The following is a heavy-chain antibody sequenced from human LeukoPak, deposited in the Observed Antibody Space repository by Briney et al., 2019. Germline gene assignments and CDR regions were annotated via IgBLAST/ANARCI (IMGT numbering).Heavy chain of an antibody. Sequence: SETLSLTCAVYGGSFSGYYWSWIRQPPGKGLEWIGEINHSGSTNYNPSLKSRVTISVDTSKNQFSLKLSSVTAADTAVYYCASPPRKFSTTRYFDLWGRGTLVTVSS. D-gene: IGHD5/OR15-5a*01. CDR3: ASPPRKFSTTRYFDL. CDR1: GGSFSGYY. V-gene: IGHV4-34*01. CDR2: INHSGST. J-gene: IGHJ2*01.